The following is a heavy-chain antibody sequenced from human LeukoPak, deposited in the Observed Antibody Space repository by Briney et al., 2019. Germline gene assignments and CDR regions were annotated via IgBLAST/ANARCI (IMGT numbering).Heavy chain of an antibody. Sequence: GGSLRLSCAASGFTFSSYWMHWVRQAPGKGLVWISRINTDGSNTRYEDTVKGRFTISRDNAKNTLSLQMNSLRAEDTAVYYCARDGYRTSQGAFDLWGQGTMVTVSS. D-gene: IGHD5-12*01. CDR2: INTDGSNT. V-gene: IGHV3-74*01. J-gene: IGHJ3*01. CDR3: ARDGYRTSQGAFDL. CDR1: GFTFSSYW.